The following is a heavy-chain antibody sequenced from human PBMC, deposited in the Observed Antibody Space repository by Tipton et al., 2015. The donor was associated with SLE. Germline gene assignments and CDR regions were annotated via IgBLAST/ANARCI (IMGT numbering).Heavy chain of an antibody. J-gene: IGHJ4*02. CDR2: FYTSGNT. CDR3: AGLTGGPYYFDY. D-gene: IGHD7-27*01. CDR1: GASVSNYY. V-gene: IGHV4-4*08. Sequence: LRLSCTVSGASVSNYYWSWIRQPPGKGLDWIGYFYTSGNTNYNPSLKNRVTISLDTSKNQFSLSLSSVTAADTAVYYCAGLTGGPYYFDYWGQGTLATVSS.